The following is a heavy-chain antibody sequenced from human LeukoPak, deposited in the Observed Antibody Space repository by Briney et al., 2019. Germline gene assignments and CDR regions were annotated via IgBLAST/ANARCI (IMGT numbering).Heavy chain of an antibody. CDR1: GFTFRTYA. D-gene: IGHD6-13*01. J-gene: IGHJ4*02. CDR2: ISYDGGNK. CDR3: ARGGDSSSWYYYLDY. V-gene: IGHV3-30-3*01. Sequence: GRSLRLSCAASGFTFRTYAIHWVRQAPGKGLEWVAVISYDGGNKYYADSVKGRFTISRDNPKSTLYLQMNSLRLEDTAVYYCARGGDSSSWYYYLDYWGQGTLVTVSP.